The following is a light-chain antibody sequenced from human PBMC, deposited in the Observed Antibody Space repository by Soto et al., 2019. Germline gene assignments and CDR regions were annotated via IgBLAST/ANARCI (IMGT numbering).Light chain of an antibody. Sequence: QSALTQPASVTGSPGQSVTISCIGTSSDIGAYNFVSWYQHHPGKAPKLMIYDVDNRPSGVSSRFSGSKSGNTASLTISGLQAEDEADYYCSSYTGSSTAVVFGGGTQLTVL. CDR1: SSDIGAYNF. CDR2: DVD. CDR3: SSYTGSSTAVV. V-gene: IGLV2-14*03. J-gene: IGLJ2*01.